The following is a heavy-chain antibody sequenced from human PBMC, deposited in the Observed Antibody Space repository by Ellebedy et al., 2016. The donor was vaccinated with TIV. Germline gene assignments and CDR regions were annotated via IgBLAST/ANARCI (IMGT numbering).Heavy chain of an antibody. V-gene: IGHV4-39*01. Sequence: SETLSLTXTVSGGSISSSSYYWGWIRQPPGKGLEWIGSIYYSGSTYYNPSLKSRVTISVDTSKNQFSLKLSSVTAADTAVYYCARHRVSSSWYFGWFDPWGQGTLVTVSS. CDR1: GGSISSSSYY. J-gene: IGHJ5*02. D-gene: IGHD6-13*01. CDR2: IYYSGST. CDR3: ARHRVSSSWYFGWFDP.